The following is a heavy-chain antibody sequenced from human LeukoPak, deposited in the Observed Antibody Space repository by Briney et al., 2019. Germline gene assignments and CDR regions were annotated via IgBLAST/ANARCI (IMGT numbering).Heavy chain of an antibody. CDR1: GDSISTYY. D-gene: IGHD3-10*01. CDR2: IYHSGST. V-gene: IGHV4-59*12. J-gene: IGHJ4*02. Sequence: SETLSLTCTVSGDSISTYYWSWIRQSPGKGLEWIGYIYHSGSTKYNPSLKSRVTISVDTSKNHFSLKLSSVTAADTAIYFCARAVRWFGELSQIDYWGQGTLVTVSS. CDR3: ARAVRWFGELSQIDY.